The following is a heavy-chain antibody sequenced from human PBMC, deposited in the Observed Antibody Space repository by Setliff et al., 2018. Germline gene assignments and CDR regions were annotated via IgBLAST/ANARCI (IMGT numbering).Heavy chain of an antibody. CDR3: ARSSYYASGNSHNYYMDV. J-gene: IGHJ6*03. CDR1: GGSISSYY. D-gene: IGHD3-10*01. CDR2: FYHSGST. Sequence: PSETLSLTCNVSGGSISSYYWTWIRQPPGKGLEWIGYFYHSGSTNYNPSLKGRVTMTSDTSRNQLSLKLTSVSAADTAFYYCARSSYYASGNSHNYYMDVWGKGTAVTVSS. V-gene: IGHV4-59*08.